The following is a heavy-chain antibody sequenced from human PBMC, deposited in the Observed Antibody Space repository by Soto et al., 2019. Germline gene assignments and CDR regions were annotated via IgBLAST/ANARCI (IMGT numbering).Heavy chain of an antibody. CDR2: ISYDGSNK. D-gene: IGHD3-3*01. J-gene: IGHJ6*02. V-gene: IGHV3-30-3*01. CDR3: ARGGFGVAPYYGMDV. Sequence: GGSLRLSCAASGFTFSSYAMHWVRQAPGNGLEWVAVISYDGSNKYYADSVKGRFTISRDNSKNTLYLQMNSLRAEDTAVYYCARGGFGVAPYYGMDVWGQGTTVSVSS. CDR1: GFTFSSYA.